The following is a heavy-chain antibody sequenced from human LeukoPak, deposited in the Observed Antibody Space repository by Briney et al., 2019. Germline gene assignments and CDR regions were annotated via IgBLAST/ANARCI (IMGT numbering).Heavy chain of an antibody. J-gene: IGHJ4*02. D-gene: IGHD2/OR15-2a*01. CDR2: INPDGRST. CDR3: ARPWGITFDADY. Sequence: GGSLRLSCAASGFTSSSQYMHWVRQRPGKGLVWVSHINPDGRSTLYADSVKGRFTISRDNARNTLYLQMNSLRDDDTAVYYCARPWGITFDADYWGQGALVTVSS. CDR1: GFTSSSQY. V-gene: IGHV3-74*01.